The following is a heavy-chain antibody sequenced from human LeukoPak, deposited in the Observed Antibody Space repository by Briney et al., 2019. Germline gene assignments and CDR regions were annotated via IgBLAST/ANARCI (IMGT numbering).Heavy chain of an antibody. Sequence: GGSLRLSCAASGFTFSTYAMNWVRQAPGKGLEWVSAISTSGGSANYADSVKGRFTISRDNSKNTLSLQMNSLRAEDTAVYYCAKSGGGGYSEYYYDYRGQGTLVTVSS. CDR3: AKSGGGGYSEYYYDY. CDR1: GFTFSTYA. D-gene: IGHD2-21*01. V-gene: IGHV3-23*01. J-gene: IGHJ4*02. CDR2: ISTSGGSA.